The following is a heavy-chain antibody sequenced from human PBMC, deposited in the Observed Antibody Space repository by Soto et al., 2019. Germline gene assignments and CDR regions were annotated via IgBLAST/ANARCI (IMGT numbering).Heavy chain of an antibody. D-gene: IGHD3-3*01. Sequence: PGGSLRLSCSASGFTFSSYAMHWVRQAPGKGLEYVSAISSNGGSTYYADSVKGRFTISRDNSKNTLYLQMSSLRAEDTAVYYCVKDPHHTIFGVVPANYYYYGMDVWGQGTTVTVSS. J-gene: IGHJ6*02. CDR1: GFTFSSYA. V-gene: IGHV3-64D*08. CDR3: VKDPHHTIFGVVPANYYYYGMDV. CDR2: ISSNGGST.